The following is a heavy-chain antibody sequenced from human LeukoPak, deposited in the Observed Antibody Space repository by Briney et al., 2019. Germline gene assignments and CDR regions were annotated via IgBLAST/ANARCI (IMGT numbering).Heavy chain of an antibody. CDR1: GFTFSSYS. V-gene: IGHV3-30*02. J-gene: IGHJ6*03. D-gene: IGHD3-10*01. Sequence: PGGSPRLSCAVSGFTFSSYSMTWVRQAPGKGLEWVAFIRYDGSNKYYADSVKGQFTISRDNSKNTLYLQMNSLRAEDTAVYYCAKDHYYGSGTVGDYYYMDVWGKGTTVTISS. CDR2: IRYDGSNK. CDR3: AKDHYYGSGTVGDYYYMDV.